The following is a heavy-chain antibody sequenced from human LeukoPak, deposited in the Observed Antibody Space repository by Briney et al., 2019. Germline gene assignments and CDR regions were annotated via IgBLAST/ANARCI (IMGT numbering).Heavy chain of an antibody. CDR3: AGHHPRNTVDF. V-gene: IGHV4-59*08. CDR2: IPDIGSI. CDR1: GGSLSSYY. J-gene: IGHJ4*02. D-gene: IGHD2/OR15-2a*01. Sequence: SETLSLTCTVSGGSLSSYYWSWVRQPPGKGLEWIAYIPDIGSINYNPSLKSRVTISLDTSKNQFSLKLSSVTAADTAVYYCAGHHPRNTVDFWGQGTLVTVSS.